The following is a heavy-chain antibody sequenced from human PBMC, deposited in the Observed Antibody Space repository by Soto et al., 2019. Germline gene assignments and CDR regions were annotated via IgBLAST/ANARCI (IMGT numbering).Heavy chain of an antibody. J-gene: IGHJ3*01. CDR1: GFTFSYYW. Sequence: EVRLLESGGGLVQPGESLRLSCAASGFTFSYYWMHWVRQAPGMGLVWVSRIHSDGSSTTYADSVKGRFTISRDNARNTLYLQMNSLRAEETAVYYCARGDRGAFDLWGQGTVLTVSS. CDR2: IHSDGSST. CDR3: ARGDRGAFDL. V-gene: IGHV3-74*01. D-gene: IGHD1-26*01.